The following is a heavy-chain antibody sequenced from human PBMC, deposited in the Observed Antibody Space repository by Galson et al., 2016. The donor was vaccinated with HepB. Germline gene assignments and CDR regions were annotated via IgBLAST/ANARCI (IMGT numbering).Heavy chain of an antibody. J-gene: IGHJ4*02. V-gene: IGHV5-51*01. Sequence: QSGAEAKKPGESLKISCKGSGYSFTSNWIGWVRQLPGKGLEWMGIIYPGDSDTRYSPSFQGQVTISADKSISTAYLQWSSLKASDTAMYYCARTPSSSWSRCTYFDYWGQGTLVTVSS. CDR2: IYPGDSDT. D-gene: IGHD6-13*01. CDR3: ARTPSSSWSRCTYFDY. CDR1: GYSFTSNW.